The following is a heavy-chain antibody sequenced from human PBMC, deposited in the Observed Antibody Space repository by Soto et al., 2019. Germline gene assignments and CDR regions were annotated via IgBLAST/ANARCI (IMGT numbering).Heavy chain of an antibody. D-gene: IGHD3-10*01. CDR1: GYTFTSYA. CDR3: ARSTMVRGVTP. Sequence: QVQLVQSGAEVKKPGASVKVSRKASGYTFTSYAMHWVRQAPGQRLEWMGWINAGNGNTKYSQKFQGRVTITRDTSASTAYMELSSLRSEDTAVYYCARSTMVRGVTPWGQGTLVTVSS. V-gene: IGHV1-3*01. CDR2: INAGNGNT. J-gene: IGHJ5*02.